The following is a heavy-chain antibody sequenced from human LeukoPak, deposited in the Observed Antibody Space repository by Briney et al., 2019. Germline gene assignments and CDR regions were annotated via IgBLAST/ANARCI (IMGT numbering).Heavy chain of an antibody. CDR3: ARSLGFFELIVRPPGSSSSWPDYYFDY. D-gene: IGHD6-6*01. CDR2: IYYSGST. J-gene: IGHJ4*02. CDR1: GGSISSGGYY. V-gene: IGHV4-31*03. Sequence: PSETLSLTCTVSGGSISSGGYYWSWIRQHPGKGLEWIGYIYYSGSTYYNPSLKSRVTISVDTSKNQFSLKLSSVTAADTAVYYCARSLGFFELIVRPPGSSSSWPDYYFDYWGQGTLVTVSS.